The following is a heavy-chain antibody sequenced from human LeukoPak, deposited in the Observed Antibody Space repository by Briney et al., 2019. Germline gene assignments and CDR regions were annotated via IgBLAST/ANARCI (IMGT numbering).Heavy chain of an antibody. J-gene: IGHJ4*02. CDR3: ARDEDTSALSEY. CDR2: ISNNGGRT. CDR1: GFSFSSNT. Sequence: GGSLRLSCAGSGFSFSSNTMSWVRQAPGRGLEWVSAISNNGGRTDYADSVKGRFSISRDNSKSTLYLHMDSLRAEDTAVYYCARDEDTSALSEYWGQGTLVTVSS. D-gene: IGHD2/OR15-2a*01. V-gene: IGHV3-23*01.